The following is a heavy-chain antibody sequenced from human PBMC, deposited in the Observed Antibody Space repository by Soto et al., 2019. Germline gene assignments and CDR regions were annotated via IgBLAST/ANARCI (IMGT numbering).Heavy chain of an antibody. CDR3: ARATMGYNSYYYSGMDV. V-gene: IGHV4-39*07. D-gene: IGHD3-10*01. J-gene: IGHJ6*02. CDR2: VYSGERT. Sequence: TSETLSLTCAVSGGCVSSKMDVGGWIRQPPGKGLEWIGSVYSGERTYYNPSLRSRVTISVDTSKNQFSLKLSSVTAADTAVYYCARATMGYNSYYYSGMDVWGQATTVTVSS. CDR1: GGCVSSKMDV.